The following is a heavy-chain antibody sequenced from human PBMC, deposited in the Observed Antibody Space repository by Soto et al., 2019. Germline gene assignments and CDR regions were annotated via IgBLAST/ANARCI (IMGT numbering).Heavy chain of an antibody. CDR1: GCTFSRYA. CDR3: ASAFDGGGYCGEVSSRFGY. D-gene: IGHD1-26*01. CDR2: IIPIFCTA. J-gene: IGHJ4*02. V-gene: IGHV1-69*13. Sequence: SVKVSCKASGCTFSRYASSRVRQAPGPGLEWMGGIIPIFCTANYAQKFQGRVTITADESTSTVFMELGSLRSEDSALYYYASAFDGGGYCGEVSSRFGYWGQGTPVNV.